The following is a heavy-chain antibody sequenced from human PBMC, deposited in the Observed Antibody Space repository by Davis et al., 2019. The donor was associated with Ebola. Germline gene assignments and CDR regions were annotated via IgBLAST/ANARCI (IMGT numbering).Heavy chain of an antibody. Sequence: SETLSLTCPVYGGSFSGYYWSWIRQPPGKGLEWIGEINHSGSTNYNPSLKSRVTISVDTSKNQFSLKLSSVTAADTAVYYCARGPDYDAGSRTKTFDYWGQGTLVTVSS. CDR2: INHSGST. CDR1: GGSFSGYY. CDR3: ARGPDYDAGSRTKTFDY. V-gene: IGHV4-34*01. D-gene: IGHD3-10*01. J-gene: IGHJ4*02.